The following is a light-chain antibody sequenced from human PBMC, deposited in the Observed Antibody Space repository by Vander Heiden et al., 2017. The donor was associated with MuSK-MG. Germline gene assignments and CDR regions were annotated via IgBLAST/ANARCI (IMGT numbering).Light chain of an antibody. CDR1: SLRSYY. CDR2: GKN. V-gene: IGLV3-19*01. Sequence: SSGLTQDPAVSVALGQTVRITCKGDSLRSYYASWYQQKPGQAPVFVIYGKNNRPSGIPDRFSGSSSGDTVSLIITGAQAEDEADYYCNSRDTSGDHWVFGGGTKLTVL. J-gene: IGLJ3*02. CDR3: NSRDTSGDHWV.